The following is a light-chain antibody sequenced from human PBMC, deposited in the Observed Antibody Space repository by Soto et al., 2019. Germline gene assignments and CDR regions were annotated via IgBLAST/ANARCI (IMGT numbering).Light chain of an antibody. Sequence: QSALTQPASVSGSPGQSIAISCTGTSSDVGGHDSVSWYQQHPGKAPKLMIYNVSNRPSGVSNRFSGSKSGNTASLTISGLLAEHEADYFCTSYTSASTYVFGAGTKLTVL. CDR2: NVS. J-gene: IGLJ1*01. CDR3: TSYTSASTYV. CDR1: SSDVGGHDS. V-gene: IGLV2-14*01.